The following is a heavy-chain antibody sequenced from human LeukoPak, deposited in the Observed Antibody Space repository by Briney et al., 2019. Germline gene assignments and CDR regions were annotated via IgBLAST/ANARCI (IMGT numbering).Heavy chain of an antibody. Sequence: GGSLRLSCAASGFTFSGSAMHWVRQASGKGLEWVGGIRSKANSYATAYAASVKGRFTISRDDPKNTAYLQMNSLKTEDTAVYYCTASRGVWGALDAWDDAFDIWGQGTMVTVSS. D-gene: IGHD3-16*01. CDR3: TASRGVWGALDAWDDAFDI. V-gene: IGHV3-73*01. CDR2: IRSKANSYAT. CDR1: GFTFSGSA. J-gene: IGHJ3*02.